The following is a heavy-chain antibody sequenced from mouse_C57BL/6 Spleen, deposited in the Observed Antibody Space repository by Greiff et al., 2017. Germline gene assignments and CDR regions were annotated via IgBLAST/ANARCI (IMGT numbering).Heavy chain of an antibody. CDR1: GYSFTGYY. CDR3: ARWGDSAMDY. V-gene: IGHV1-42*01. J-gene: IGHJ4*01. CDR2: INPSTGGT. Sequence: VQLQQSGPELVKPGASVKISCKASGYSFTGYYMNWVKQSPEKSLEWIGEINPSTGGTTYNQKFKAKATLTVDKSSSTAYMQLKSLTSEDSAVYYCARWGDSAMDYWGQGTSVTVSS.